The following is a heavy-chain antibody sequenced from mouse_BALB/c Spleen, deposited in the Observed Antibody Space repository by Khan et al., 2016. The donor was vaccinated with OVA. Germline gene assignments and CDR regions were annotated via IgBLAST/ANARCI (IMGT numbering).Heavy chain of an antibody. CDR3: TRGGGGNRFAY. V-gene: IGHV1S137*01. J-gene: IGHJ3*01. CDR1: GYTFTDFT. CDR2: ISTYYGDA. Sequence: QIQLVQFGAELVRPGVSVKISCKGSGYTFTDFTLHWVKQSHAMSLEWIGVISTYYGDATYNQRFKDKATMTVDKSSSTAYMELARLTSEDSAIXYCTRGGGGNRFAYWGQGTLVTVSA.